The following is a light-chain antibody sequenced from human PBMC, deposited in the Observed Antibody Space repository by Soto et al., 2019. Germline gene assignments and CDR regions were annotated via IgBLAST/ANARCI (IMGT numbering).Light chain of an antibody. Sequence: QSVLTQPPSVSGAPGQRVTISCTGSSSNIGAGYGVHWYIQLPGTAPKLLVCGDSNRPSGVPDRFSGSKSDTSASLAITGLQAEDEADYYCQSYDSSLSGVIFGGGTQLTVL. CDR1: SSNIGAGYG. CDR2: GDS. J-gene: IGLJ2*01. V-gene: IGLV1-40*01. CDR3: QSYDSSLSGVI.